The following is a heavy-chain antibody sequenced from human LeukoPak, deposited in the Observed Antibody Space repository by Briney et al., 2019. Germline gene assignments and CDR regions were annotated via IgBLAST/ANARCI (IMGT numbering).Heavy chain of an antibody. V-gene: IGHV4-38-2*02. D-gene: IGHD3-22*01. CDR3: ASEDGSSGYDDF. J-gene: IGHJ4*02. Sequence: SETLSLTCSVSGYSITSTSFWAWIRQTPGKGLGWIGSINHLGSRYYNPSLESRVTISVGTSKNHFSLNLKSLTAAGTAVYYCASEDGSSGYDDFWGQGTLVPVSS. CDR1: GYSITSTSF. CDR2: INHLGSR.